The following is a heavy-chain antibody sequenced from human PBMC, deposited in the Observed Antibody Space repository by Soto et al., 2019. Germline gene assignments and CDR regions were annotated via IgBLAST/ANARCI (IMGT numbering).Heavy chain of an antibody. CDR2: ISACNGNT. V-gene: IGHV1-18*01. J-gene: IGHJ4*02. CDR1: GYTFTSYG. D-gene: IGHD6-19*01. Sequence: ASVKVSCKASGYTFTSYGISWVRQAPGQGLEWMGWISACNGNTNYAQKLQGRVTMTTDTSTSTAYMELRSLRSDDTAVYYCARDSPVAGSPFFDYWGQGTLVTVS. CDR3: ARDSPVAGSPFFDY.